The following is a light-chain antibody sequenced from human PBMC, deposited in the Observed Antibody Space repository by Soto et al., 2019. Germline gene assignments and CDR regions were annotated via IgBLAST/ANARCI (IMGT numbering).Light chain of an antibody. CDR2: GAS. J-gene: IGKJ1*01. CDR1: QSVSSY. V-gene: IGKV3-20*01. CDR3: HQYGSSPRT. Sequence: EIALTQSPGTLSLSPGERATLSCRASQSVSSYLAGYQQKPGQAPRLLIYGASSRATGIPDRFSGSGSGTDFTLTISRLEPEDFAVYYCHQYGSSPRTFGQGTKVEIK.